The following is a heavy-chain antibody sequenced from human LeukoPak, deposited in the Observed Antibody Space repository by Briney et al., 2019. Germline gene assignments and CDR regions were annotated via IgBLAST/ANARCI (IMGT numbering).Heavy chain of an antibody. Sequence: SETLSLTCTVSGGSISSYYWSWIRQPPGKGLEWIGYIYHSGSTNYNPFLKSRVTISVDTSKNQFSLKLSSVTAADTAVYFCARADHSSSYYYGMDVWGQGTTVTVSS. CDR2: IYHSGST. D-gene: IGHD6-13*01. V-gene: IGHV4-59*01. J-gene: IGHJ6*02. CDR1: GGSISSYY. CDR3: ARADHSSSYYYGMDV.